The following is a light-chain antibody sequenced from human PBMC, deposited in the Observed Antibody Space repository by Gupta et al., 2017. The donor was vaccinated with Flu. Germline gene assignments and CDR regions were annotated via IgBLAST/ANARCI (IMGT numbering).Light chain of an antibody. CDR2: DAS. CDR3: QQRSNWPPIT. CDR1: QSVSNY. V-gene: IGKV3-11*01. Sequence: EIVLTQSPATLSLSPGERATLSCRASQSVSNYLAWYQQKPGQAPRLLIYDASNRATGIPARFSGSGYGTDFTLTISSREPEDFAVYYCQQRSNWPPITFGHGTKVDIK. J-gene: IGKJ3*01.